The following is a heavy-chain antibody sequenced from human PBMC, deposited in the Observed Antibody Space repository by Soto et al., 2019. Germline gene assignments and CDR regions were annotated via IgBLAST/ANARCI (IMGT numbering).Heavy chain of an antibody. CDR3: ARTQWELLGPWFDP. CDR2: ISAYNGNS. CDR1: GYTFTSYG. V-gene: IGHV1-18*01. Sequence: ASVKVSCKASGYTFTSYGISWVRQAPGQGLEWMGWISAYNGNSNYAQKVQGRVTLTTDTSTSTAYMELRSLRSDDTAVYYCARTQWELLGPWFDPWGQGTLVTVS. J-gene: IGHJ5*02. D-gene: IGHD1-26*01.